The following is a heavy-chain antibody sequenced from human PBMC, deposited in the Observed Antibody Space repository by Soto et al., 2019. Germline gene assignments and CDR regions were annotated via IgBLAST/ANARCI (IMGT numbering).Heavy chain of an antibody. CDR1: GFSLSTTGVG. D-gene: IGHD3-16*01. CDR2: IYWHDDE. CDR3: AHRGGATVGLYYFDD. Sequence: SGPTLVNPTQTLTLTCTFSGFSLSTTGVGVSWIRQPPGKALEWLALIYWHDDERDSPSVKSRLTITNDTAKNQVVITMTNMDPVDTAKYYCAHRGGATVGLYYFDDWGQGALVTVSS. V-gene: IGHV2-5*01. J-gene: IGHJ4*02.